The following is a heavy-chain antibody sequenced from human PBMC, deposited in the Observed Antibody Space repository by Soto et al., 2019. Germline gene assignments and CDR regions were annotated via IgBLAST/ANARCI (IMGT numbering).Heavy chain of an antibody. CDR3: ARDTDNTPYYYYHMDF. J-gene: IGHJ6*03. D-gene: IGHD4-4*01. CDR1: GYIFTSYA. CDR2: INAGNGNT. V-gene: IGHV1-3*01. Sequence: AXVKVSCKASGYIFTSYAMHWVRQAPGQRLEWMGWINAGNGNTKYSQKFQGRVTITRDTSASTAYMELSSLRSEHTAVYYCARDTDNTPYYYYHMDFWGQGTTVTVAS.